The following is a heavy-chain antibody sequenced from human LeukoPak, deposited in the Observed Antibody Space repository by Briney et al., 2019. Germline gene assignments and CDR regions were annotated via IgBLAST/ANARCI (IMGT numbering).Heavy chain of an antibody. CDR3: VREATSGSFYFDY. D-gene: IGHD6-19*01. J-gene: IGHJ4*02. V-gene: IGHV3-21*01. CDR1: GFALDSHT. CDR2: ISDSGTYI. Sequence: PGGSLRLSCTASGFALDSHTMNWVRQAPGEGLEWLSSISDSGTYIYYANSVKGRFTISRDSAKNSLYLHMHSLRAEDTAVYYCVREATSGSFYFDYWGQGTLVTVSS.